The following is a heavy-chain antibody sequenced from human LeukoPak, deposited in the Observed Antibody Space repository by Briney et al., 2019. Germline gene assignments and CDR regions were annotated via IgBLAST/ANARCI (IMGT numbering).Heavy chain of an antibody. CDR3: ARDPRSYGDSYNWFDP. CDR2: IIPIFGTA. V-gene: IGHV1-69*05. J-gene: IGHJ5*02. D-gene: IGHD4-17*01. CDR1: GGTFSSYA. Sequence: SVKVSCKASGGTFSSYAISWVQQAPGQGLEWMGGIIPIFGTANYAQKFQGRVTITTDESTSTAYMELSSLRSEDTAVYYCARDPRSYGDSYNWFDPWGQGTLVTVSS.